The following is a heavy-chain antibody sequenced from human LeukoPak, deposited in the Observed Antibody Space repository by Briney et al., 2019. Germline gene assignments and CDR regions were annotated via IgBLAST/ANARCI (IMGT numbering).Heavy chain of an antibody. CDR1: GGSISSSSYY. Sequence: PSETLSLTCTVSGGSISSSSYYWGWIRQPPGKGLEWIGSIYYSGSTYYNPSLKSRVTISVDTSKNQFSLKLSSVTAADTAVCYCARGTVPPHRYCSSTSCYGGAYFDYWGQGTLVTVSS. CDR2: IYYSGST. J-gene: IGHJ4*02. V-gene: IGHV4-39*07. CDR3: ARGTVPPHRYCSSTSCYGGAYFDY. D-gene: IGHD2-2*01.